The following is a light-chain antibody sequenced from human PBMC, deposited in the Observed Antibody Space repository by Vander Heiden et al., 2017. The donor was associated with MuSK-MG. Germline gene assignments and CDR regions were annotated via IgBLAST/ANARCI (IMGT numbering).Light chain of an antibody. CDR3: QSYDSSLRDV. CDR1: RSNIGADYK. J-gene: IGLJ1*01. V-gene: IGLV1-40*01. Sequence: QSVLTQPPPVSGAPGKEATTSCSGSRSNIGADYKDHWNQQLPGTAAKLLIYGKSNRPSGVHDRFSGSKAGTSASLAITGLQAEDEADYYCQSYDSSLRDVFGTGTKVTVL. CDR2: GKS.